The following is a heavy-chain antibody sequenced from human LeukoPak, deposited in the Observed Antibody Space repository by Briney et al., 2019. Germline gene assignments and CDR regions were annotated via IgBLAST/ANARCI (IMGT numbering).Heavy chain of an antibody. J-gene: IGHJ3*02. Sequence: SETLSLTCTVSGGSISSYYWSWIRQPPGKGLEWIGDIYSSGSTNYNPSLKSRVTISVDTSKNQFSLKLSSVTAADTAVYYCARAYRWELLPYAFDIWGQGKMVTVSS. D-gene: IGHD1-26*01. V-gene: IGHV4-59*01. CDR2: IYSSGST. CDR3: ARAYRWELLPYAFDI. CDR1: GGSISSYY.